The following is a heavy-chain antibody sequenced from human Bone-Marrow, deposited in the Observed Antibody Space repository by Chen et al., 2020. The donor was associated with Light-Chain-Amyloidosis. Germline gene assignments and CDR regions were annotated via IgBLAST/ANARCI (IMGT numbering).Heavy chain of an antibody. CDR1: GYTFPNYW. V-gene: IGHV5-51*01. CDR3: ARRRDGYNFDY. CDR2: IYPDDSDG. Sequence: EVQLEQSGPEVKKPGESLKISCKGSGYTFPNYWIGWVRQMPGKGLEWMGVIYPDDSDGRYSPSLEGQVTISADQANPTAFPQWRGLKGSDTAMYYWARRRDGYNFDYWGQGTLVTVSS. J-gene: IGHJ4*02. D-gene: IGHD5-12*01.